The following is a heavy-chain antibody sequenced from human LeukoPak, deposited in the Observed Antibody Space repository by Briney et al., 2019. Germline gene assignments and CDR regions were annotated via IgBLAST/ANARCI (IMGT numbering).Heavy chain of an antibody. CDR1: GFRFENCA. CDR2: ISEDGGLT. CDR3: AKDPKREYFFDY. Sequence: GGSLRLSCAASGFRFENCAMHWVRQVPGKGLEWVSIISEDGGLTYYADSVKGRFTISRDNSKNSLYLQMNSLRSEDTALYYCAKDPKREYFFDYWAREPWSPSPQ. V-gene: IGHV3-43*02. J-gene: IGHJ4*02. D-gene: IGHD6-25*01.